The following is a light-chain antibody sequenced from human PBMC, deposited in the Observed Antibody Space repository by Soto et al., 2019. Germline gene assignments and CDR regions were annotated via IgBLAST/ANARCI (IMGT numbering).Light chain of an antibody. Sequence: QSVLTQPASVSGSPGQSITISCTGTSSDVGGYNYVSWYQPQPGKAPKLMIYDVSYRPSGVSNRFSGSKSGNTASLTISGLQAEDEADYYCSSYTSTMALVFGGGTKVTVL. V-gene: IGLV2-14*01. J-gene: IGLJ3*02. CDR3: SSYTSTMALV. CDR1: SSDVGGYNY. CDR2: DVS.